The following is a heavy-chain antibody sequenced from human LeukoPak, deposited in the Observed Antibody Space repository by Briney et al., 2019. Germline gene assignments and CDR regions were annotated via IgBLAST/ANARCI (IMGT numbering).Heavy chain of an antibody. J-gene: IGHJ6*03. CDR2: INPNSGGT. CDR1: GYTFTGYY. Sequence: GASVKVSCKASGYTFTGYYMHWVRQAPGQGLEWMGWINPNSGGTNYAQKFQGRVTMTRDTSISTAYMELSRLTSDDTAIYYCARGSVLGGYYYYMDVWGKGTTVTVSS. D-gene: IGHD3-16*01. CDR3: ARGSVLGGYYYYMDV. V-gene: IGHV1-2*02.